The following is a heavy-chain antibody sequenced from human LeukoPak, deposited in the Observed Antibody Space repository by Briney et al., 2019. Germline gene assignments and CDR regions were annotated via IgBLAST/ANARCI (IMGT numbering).Heavy chain of an antibody. J-gene: IGHJ4*02. CDR1: GFTFSSYC. CDR3: ARDLTTYSGSCFDY. V-gene: IGHV3-7*01. Sequence: PGGSLRLSCAASGFTFSSYCMSWVRQAPGKGLEWVANIKHDGSEKYYVDSVKGRFTISRDNAKNSLYLQMNSLRAEDTAVYYCARDLTTYSGSCFDYWGQGTLVTVSS. D-gene: IGHD1-26*01. CDR2: IKHDGSEK.